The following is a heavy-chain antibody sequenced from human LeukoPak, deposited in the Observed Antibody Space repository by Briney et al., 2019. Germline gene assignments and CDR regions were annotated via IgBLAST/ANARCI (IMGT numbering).Heavy chain of an antibody. CDR2: IYYSGST. Sequence: SETLSLTCTVSGGSISSYYWTWIRQPPGKGLEWIGYIYYSGSTKYNPSLKSRVTMSVDTSKNRFSLKLSSVTAADTAVYYCAREGGPYRPLDYSGQGTLVTASS. V-gene: IGHV4-59*12. J-gene: IGHJ4*02. CDR3: AREGGPYRPLDY. CDR1: GGSISSYY.